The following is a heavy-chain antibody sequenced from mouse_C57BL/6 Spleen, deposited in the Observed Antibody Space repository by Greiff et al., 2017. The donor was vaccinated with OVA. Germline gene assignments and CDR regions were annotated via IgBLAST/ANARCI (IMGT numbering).Heavy chain of an antibody. CDR2: INPSTGGT. Sequence: VQLKQSGPELVKPGASVKISCKASGYSFTGYYMNWVKQSPEKSLEWIGEINPSTGGTTYNQKFKAKATLTVDKSSSTAYMQLKSLTSADSGVYYCARFTVYFDVWGTGTTVTVSS. CDR1: GYSFTGYY. CDR3: ARFTVYFDV. J-gene: IGHJ1*03. V-gene: IGHV1-42*01.